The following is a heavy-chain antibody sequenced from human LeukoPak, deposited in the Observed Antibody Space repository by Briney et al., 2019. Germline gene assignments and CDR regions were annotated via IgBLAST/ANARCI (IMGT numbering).Heavy chain of an antibody. J-gene: IGHJ5*02. CDR3: AREPYCGGDCYGSNLPNWFDP. V-gene: IGHV4-61*02. CDR2: IYTSGST. CDR1: GGSISSGSYY. Sequence: PSETLSLTCTVSGGSISSGSYYWSWIRRPAGKGLEWIGRIYTSGSTNYNPSLKSRVTISVDTSKNQFSLKLSSVTAADTAVYYCAREPYCGGDCYGSNLPNWFDPWGQGTLVTVSS. D-gene: IGHD2-21*01.